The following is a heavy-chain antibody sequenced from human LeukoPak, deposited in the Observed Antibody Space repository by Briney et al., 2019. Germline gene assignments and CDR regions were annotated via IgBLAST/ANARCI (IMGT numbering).Heavy chain of an antibody. V-gene: IGHV1-8*01. CDR2: INPGSDNT. CDR3: ARNMALDY. J-gene: IGHJ4*02. CDR1: GYSFTSYD. D-gene: IGHD2/OR15-2a*01. Sequence: ASVKVSCKASGYSFTSYDINWVRQATGQGLEWMGRINPGSDNTDYAQKFQGRVTMTKDTSISTVYMELSSLRSEDAAVYYCARNMALDYWGQGSLVTVSS.